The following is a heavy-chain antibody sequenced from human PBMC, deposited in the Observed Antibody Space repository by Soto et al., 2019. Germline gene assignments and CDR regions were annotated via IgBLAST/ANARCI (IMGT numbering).Heavy chain of an antibody. CDR2: IKTNTEGGTT. CDR1: GLTISNAW. CDR3: TTGSVEAV. Sequence: EVQLVESGGGFTYPGGSLRLSCAASGLTISNAWMNWVRQAPGKGLEWVGRIKTNTEGGTTDYAAAVKGRFTVSRDDSKNTLYLQMNSLKTEDTAVYYCTTGSVEAVWGQGTTVTVSS. D-gene: IGHD2-15*01. J-gene: IGHJ6*02. V-gene: IGHV3-15*07.